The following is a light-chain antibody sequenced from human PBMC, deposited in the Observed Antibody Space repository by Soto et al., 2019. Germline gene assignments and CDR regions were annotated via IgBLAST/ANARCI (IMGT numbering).Light chain of an antibody. CDR1: QSVSSSY. V-gene: IGKV3-20*01. J-gene: IGKJ2*03. CDR2: GAS. CDR3: QQYGSSPLS. Sequence: EIVLTQSPGTLSLSPGERATLSCRASQSVSSSYLAWDQQKPGQTPRLLIYGASSRATGIPDRFSGSGSGTDFPLTISRLEPEDFAVYYCQQYGSSPLSFGQGTKLEIK.